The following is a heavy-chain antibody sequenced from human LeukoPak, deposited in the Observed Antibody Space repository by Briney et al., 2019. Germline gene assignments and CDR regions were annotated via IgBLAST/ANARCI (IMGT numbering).Heavy chain of an antibody. CDR3: SHSGKYDFWSGTF. CDR1: GHTSDDYT. V-gene: IGHV3-49*04. CDR2: ITRKSYGGTT. Sequence: GGSLRLSCTASGHTSDDYTVTWVRQAPGKGLEWVGFITRKSYGGTTEYATSVKGRFTISRDDSKSIAYLEMSSLKTEDTGVYYCSHSGKYDFWSGTFWGQGTLVIVSS. J-gene: IGHJ4*02. D-gene: IGHD3-3*01.